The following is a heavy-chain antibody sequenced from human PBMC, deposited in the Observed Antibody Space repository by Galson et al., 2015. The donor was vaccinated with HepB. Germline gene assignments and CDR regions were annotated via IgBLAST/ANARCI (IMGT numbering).Heavy chain of an antibody. Sequence: SLRLSCAASGFTVSSNYMSWVRQAPGKGLEWVSVIYSGDNTYYADSVKGRFTISRHNSKNTLHLQMHSLRAEDTAVYYCARGGGYSGYDPFDYWGQGTLVTVSS. CDR3: ARGGGYSGYDPFDY. D-gene: IGHD5-12*01. J-gene: IGHJ4*02. CDR2: IYSGDNT. V-gene: IGHV3-53*04. CDR1: GFTVSSNY.